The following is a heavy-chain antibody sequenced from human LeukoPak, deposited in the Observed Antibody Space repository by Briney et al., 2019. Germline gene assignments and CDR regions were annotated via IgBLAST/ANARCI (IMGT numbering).Heavy chain of an antibody. CDR1: GGSIGSRSYY. CDR3: ARTWIPAPFDY. D-gene: IGHD5-18*01. CDR2: IPYSGST. J-gene: IGHJ4*02. Sequence: SETLSLTCTVSGGSIGSRSYYWGWIRQPPGKGLEWIGSIPYSGSTYHNPSLKSRVTISVDTSKTQLSLRMTSMTAADTAVYYCARTWIPAPFDYWGQGTLVTVSS. V-gene: IGHV4-39*01.